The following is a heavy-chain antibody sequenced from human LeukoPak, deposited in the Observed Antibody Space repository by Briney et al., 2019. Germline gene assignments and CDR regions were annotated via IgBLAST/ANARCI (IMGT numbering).Heavy chain of an antibody. Sequence: SETLSLTCTVSVGSISGYYWTWIRQPAGKGLEWVGRVYSSGTAYYIPSLESRVTISLDTTNNQFSLRMTSMTAADTAVYYCARGGERSSSPLDYWGQGTLVTVSS. CDR3: ARGGERSSSPLDY. D-gene: IGHD6-13*01. J-gene: IGHJ4*02. V-gene: IGHV4-4*07. CDR1: VGSISGYY. CDR2: VYSSGTA.